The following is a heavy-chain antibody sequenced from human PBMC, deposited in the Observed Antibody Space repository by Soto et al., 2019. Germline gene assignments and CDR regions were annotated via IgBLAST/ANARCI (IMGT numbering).Heavy chain of an antibody. CDR2: ISYDGSNK. J-gene: IGHJ5*01. D-gene: IGHD6-6*01. CDR1: GFTFSSYG. V-gene: IGHV3-33*01. CDR3: ARVVYSSSWNWFDS. Sequence: PGGSLRLSCAASGFTFSSYGMHWVRQAPGKGLEWVAVISYDGSNKYYADSVKGRFTISRDNSKNTLYLQMNSLRAEDTAVYYCARVVYSSSWNWFDSWGQGTLVTVPS.